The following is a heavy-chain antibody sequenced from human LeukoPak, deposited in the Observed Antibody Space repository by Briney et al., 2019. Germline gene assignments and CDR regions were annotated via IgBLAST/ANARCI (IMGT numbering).Heavy chain of an antibody. CDR3: AKDKVGAAADDYYYYYGMDV. CDR1: GFTFSSYG. CDR2: ISYDGSNK. J-gene: IGHJ6*02. V-gene: IGHV3-30*18. Sequence: PGGSLRLSCAASGFTFSSYGMHWVRQAPGKGLEWVAVISYDGSNKYYADSVKGRFTISRDNSKNTLYLQMNSLRAEDTAVYYCAKDKVGAAADDYYYYYGMDVWGQGATVTVSS. D-gene: IGHD6-13*01.